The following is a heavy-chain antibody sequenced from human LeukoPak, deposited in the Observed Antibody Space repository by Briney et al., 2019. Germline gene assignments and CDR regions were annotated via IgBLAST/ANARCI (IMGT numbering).Heavy chain of an antibody. V-gene: IGHV4-61*01. Sequence: PSETLSLTCTVSGGSVSSGSYYWSWIRQPPGKGLEWVGYIYYSGSTNYNPSLKSRVTISVDTSKNQFSLKLSSVTAADTAVYYCARHYIDAFDIWGQGTMVTVSS. D-gene: IGHD2-2*02. CDR1: GGSVSSGSYY. CDR3: ARHYIDAFDI. CDR2: IYYSGST. J-gene: IGHJ3*02.